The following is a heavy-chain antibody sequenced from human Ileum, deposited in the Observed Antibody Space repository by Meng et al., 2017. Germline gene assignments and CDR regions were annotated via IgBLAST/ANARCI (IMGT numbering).Heavy chain of an antibody. Sequence: QVQFVQSGAEVKKPGASVRISCRASGFTFSNYAIYWVRQAPGQSLEWLGWIHAGSGDTKFSQTFQGRLTFDRDTSADTVYMELSSLTSGDRAVYYCGRGRASFYFDFLRQGTLVTVSS. CDR1: GFTFSNYA. J-gene: IGHJ4*01. V-gene: IGHV1-3*01. D-gene: IGHD6-6*01. CDR3: GRGRASFYFDF. CDR2: IHAGSGDT.